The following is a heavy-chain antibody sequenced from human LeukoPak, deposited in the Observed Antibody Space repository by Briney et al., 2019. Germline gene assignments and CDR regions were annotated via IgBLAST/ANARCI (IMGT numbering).Heavy chain of an antibody. CDR3: VRQAYNYWYLDD. CDR1: GFTFNFYA. V-gene: IGHV3-23*01. CDR2: INGRAGST. D-gene: IGHD5-24*01. J-gene: IGHJ4*02. Sequence: GGSLRLSCAASGFTFNFYAMNWVRQAPWKGLEWVSAINGRAGSTYYADSVKGRFTISRDNSQNTLYLQMNSLRVEDTAVYYCVRQAYNYWYLDDWGQGTLVTVSS.